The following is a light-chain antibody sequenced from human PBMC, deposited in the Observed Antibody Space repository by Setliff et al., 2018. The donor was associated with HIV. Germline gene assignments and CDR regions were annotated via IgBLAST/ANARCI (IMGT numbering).Light chain of an antibody. Sequence: QSVLAQPASMSGSPGQSITISCTGTSSDVGGYSYVSWYQQHPGKAPKLIIYEVTNRPSGVSNRFSGSKSGNTASLTISGLQAEDEADYYCSSYAITNTLPFGTGTKVTV. CDR2: EVT. CDR1: SSDVGGYSY. J-gene: IGLJ1*01. V-gene: IGLV2-14*01. CDR3: SSYAITNTLP.